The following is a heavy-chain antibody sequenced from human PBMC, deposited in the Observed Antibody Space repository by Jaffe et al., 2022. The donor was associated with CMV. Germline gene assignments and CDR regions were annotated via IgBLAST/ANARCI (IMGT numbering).Heavy chain of an antibody. CDR2: ISSASNYI. J-gene: IGHJ6*03. D-gene: IGHD6-19*01. V-gene: IGHV3-21*06. CDR3: ARDGQWLASDSYQYYHYYMDV. Sequence: EVQLVESGGGLVKPGGSLRLSCAASEFTFSRHSMNWVRQAPGKGLEWVSSISSASNYIYYGDSVKGRFTISRDNAKNSLYLQMNSLTPEDTAVYYCARDGQWLASDSYQYYHYYMDVWGKGTTVTVSS. CDR1: EFTFSRHS.